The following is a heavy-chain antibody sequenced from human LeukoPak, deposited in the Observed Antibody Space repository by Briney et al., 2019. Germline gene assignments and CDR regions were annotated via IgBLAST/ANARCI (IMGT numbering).Heavy chain of an antibody. CDR2: IRHDESKT. CDR3: AKDAQPSIVGGTQYFDY. CDR1: GFTFSSFG. D-gene: IGHD1-26*01. Sequence: GGSLRLSCAASGFTFSSFGMHWVRQAPGEGLEWVAFIRHDESKTFYADSVKGRFTISRDNSKNTVYLQMNSLRAEDTAVYYCAKDAQPSIVGGTQYFDYWGQGTLVTVSS. V-gene: IGHV3-30*02. J-gene: IGHJ4*02.